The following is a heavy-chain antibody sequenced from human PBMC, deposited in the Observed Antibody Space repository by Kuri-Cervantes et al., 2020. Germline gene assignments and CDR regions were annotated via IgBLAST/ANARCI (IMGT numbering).Heavy chain of an antibody. CDR3: ARGRSYGGRLDY. J-gene: IGHJ4*02. D-gene: IGHD3-16*01. CDR1: GFTFSSYD. CDR2: IGTAGDT. V-gene: IGHV3-13*01. Sequence: GEALKTSYAAAGFTFSSYDMHWVRQATGKRQEWGSAIGTAGDTYHPGSFKGRFTISRDNAKNALYLQMNSLRAEDTAVYFCARGRSYGGRLDYWGQGTLVTVSS.